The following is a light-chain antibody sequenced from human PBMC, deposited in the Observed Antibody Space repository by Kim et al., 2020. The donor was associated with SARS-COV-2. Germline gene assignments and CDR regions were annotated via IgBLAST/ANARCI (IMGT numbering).Light chain of an antibody. CDR3: QAWDSSTAV. Sequence: YELTQPPSVSVSPGQTASITCSGDKLGDKYACWYQQKPGQSPVLVIYQDSKRPSGIPERFSGSNSGNTAPLTISGTQAMDEADYYCQAWDSSTAVFGGGT. J-gene: IGLJ3*02. V-gene: IGLV3-1*01. CDR1: KLGDKY. CDR2: QDS.